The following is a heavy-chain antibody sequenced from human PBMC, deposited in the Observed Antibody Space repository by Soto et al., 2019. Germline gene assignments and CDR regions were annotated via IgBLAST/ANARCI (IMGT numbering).Heavy chain of an antibody. Sequence: PGGSLRLSCAASGFTFSTYAMHWVRQAPGKGLEWVAVISYDGSKKYYADSVKGRFTISRDNSKNTLYVQMNSLRGEDTAVYYCARDDDSSGNYNVYWGQGTLDIVSS. J-gene: IGHJ4*02. CDR1: GFTFSTYA. CDR2: ISYDGSKK. CDR3: ARDDDSSGNYNVY. V-gene: IGHV3-30*04. D-gene: IGHD3-22*01.